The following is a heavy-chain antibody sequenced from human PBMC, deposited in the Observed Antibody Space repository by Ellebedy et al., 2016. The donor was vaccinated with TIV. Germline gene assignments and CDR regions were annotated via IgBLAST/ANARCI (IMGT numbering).Heavy chain of an antibody. V-gene: IGHV3-30*03. CDR2: ISYDGSNK. Sequence: GGSLRLSCAASGFTFSSYGMHWVRQAPGKGLEWVTLISYDGSNKYYADSVKGRFTISRDNSKNTLYLQMNSLRAEDTAVYYCTGGPYAFDIWGQGTMVTVSS. J-gene: IGHJ3*02. CDR1: GFTFSSYG. D-gene: IGHD3-16*01. CDR3: TGGPYAFDI.